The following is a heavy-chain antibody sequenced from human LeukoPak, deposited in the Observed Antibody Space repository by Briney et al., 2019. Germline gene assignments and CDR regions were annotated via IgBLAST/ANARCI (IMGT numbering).Heavy chain of an antibody. D-gene: IGHD3-10*01. J-gene: IGHJ4*02. Sequence: PSQTLSLTCTVSGGSISSGDYYWSWIRQPPGKGLEWIGYIYYSGSTNYNPSLKSRVTISVDTSKNQFSLKLSSVTAADTAVYYCARDTRGSGYFDYWGQGTLVTVSS. CDR2: IYYSGST. V-gene: IGHV4-61*08. CDR3: ARDTRGSGYFDY. CDR1: GGSISSGDYY.